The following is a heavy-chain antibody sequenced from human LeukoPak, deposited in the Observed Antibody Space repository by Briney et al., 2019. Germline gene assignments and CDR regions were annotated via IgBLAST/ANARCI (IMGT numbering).Heavy chain of an antibody. J-gene: IGHJ5*02. V-gene: IGHV3-21*01. D-gene: IGHD3-22*01. CDR1: GFTFSSYS. Sequence: NPGGSLRLSCAASGFTFSSYSMNWVRQAPGKGLEWVSSISSSSSYIYYADSVKGRFTISRDNAKNSLYLQMNSLRAEDTAVYYCARGEYYDSSGYYFLTSNWFDPWGQGTLVTVSS. CDR3: ARGEYYDSSGYYFLTSNWFDP. CDR2: ISSSSSYI.